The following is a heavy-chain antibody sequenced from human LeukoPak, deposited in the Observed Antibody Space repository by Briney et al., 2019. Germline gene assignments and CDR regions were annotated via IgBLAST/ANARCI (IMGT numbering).Heavy chain of an antibody. D-gene: IGHD5-18*01. CDR2: INHSGST. Sequence: SETLSLTCAVYGGSFSGYYWSWIRQPSGKGLEWIGEINHSGSTNYNPSLKSRVTISVDTSKNQFSLKLSSVTAADTAVYYCARAVGSYGYPDWFDPWGQGTLVTVSS. J-gene: IGHJ5*02. CDR1: GGSFSGYY. CDR3: ARAVGSYGYPDWFDP. V-gene: IGHV4-34*01.